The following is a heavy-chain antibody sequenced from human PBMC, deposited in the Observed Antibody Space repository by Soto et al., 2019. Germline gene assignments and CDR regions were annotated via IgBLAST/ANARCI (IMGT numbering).Heavy chain of an antibody. CDR3: TTAIASHPD. CDR2: SKSKTDGGTT. D-gene: IGHD6-13*01. CDR1: GCTFSNAW. V-gene: IGHV3-15*01. Sequence: GGSLRLSWAASGCTFSNAWMSWVRQAPGKGLEWVGRSKSKTDGGTTDYGAPLKGRFSIARDDSKNTLYLQMNSLKTEDTAVYYCTTAIASHPDWGQGTTVTVSS. J-gene: IGHJ6*02.